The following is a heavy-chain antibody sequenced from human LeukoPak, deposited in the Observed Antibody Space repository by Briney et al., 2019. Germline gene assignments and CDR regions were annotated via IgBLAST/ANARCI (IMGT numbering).Heavy chain of an antibody. CDR2: IYPGDSDT. CDR3: ARLHRGMYSSSWYFAFDI. J-gene: IGHJ3*02. CDR1: GYNFTSYW. V-gene: IGHV5-51*01. Sequence: GESLQISCQGSGYNFTSYWIGWVRQLPGKGLEWTGIIYPGDSDTRYSPSFQGQVPISADKSLSTAYLQWSSLKASDTAMYYCARLHRGMYSSSWYFAFDIWGQGTMVTVSS. D-gene: IGHD6-13*01.